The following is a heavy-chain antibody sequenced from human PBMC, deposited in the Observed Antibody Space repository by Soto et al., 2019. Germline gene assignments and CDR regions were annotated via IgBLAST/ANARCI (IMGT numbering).Heavy chain of an antibody. J-gene: IGHJ4*02. CDR3: AHRHRGLAPLITYYFDY. CDR1: GFSLSTSGVG. D-gene: IGHD6-19*01. V-gene: IGHV2-5*01. Sequence: TLTLTCTFSGFSLSTSGVGVGWIRQPPGKALEWLALIYRNDDKRYSPSLKSRLTITKDTSKNQVVLTMTNMDPVDTATYYCAHRHRGLAPLITYYFDYWGQGTLVTVSS. CDR2: IYRNDDK.